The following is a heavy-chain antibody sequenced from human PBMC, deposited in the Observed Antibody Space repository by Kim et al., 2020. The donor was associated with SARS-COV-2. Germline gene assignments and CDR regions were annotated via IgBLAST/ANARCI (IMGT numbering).Heavy chain of an antibody. Sequence: YNPSLKSRVTISVDTSKNQFSLKLSSVTAADTAVYYCAASSTSAFYFDYWGQGTLVTVSS. J-gene: IGHJ4*02. D-gene: IGHD2-2*01. CDR3: AASSTSAFYFDY. V-gene: IGHV4-34*01.